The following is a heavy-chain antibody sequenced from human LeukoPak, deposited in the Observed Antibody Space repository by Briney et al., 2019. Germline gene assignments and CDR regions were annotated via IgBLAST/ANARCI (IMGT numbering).Heavy chain of an antibody. CDR2: IIPIFGTA. Sequence: SVKVSCKASVGTFSSYAISWVRQAPGQGLEWMGRIIPIFGTANYAQKFQGRVTITTDESTSTAYMELSSLRSEDTAVYYCARDYYDSSGYSLSDYWGQGTLVTVSS. D-gene: IGHD3-22*01. V-gene: IGHV1-69*05. CDR3: ARDYYDSSGYSLSDY. J-gene: IGHJ4*02. CDR1: VGTFSSYA.